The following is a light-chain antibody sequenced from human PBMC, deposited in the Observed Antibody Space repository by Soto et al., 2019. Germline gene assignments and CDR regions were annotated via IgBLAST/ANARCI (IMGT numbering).Light chain of an antibody. V-gene: IGKV3-20*01. J-gene: IGKJ1*01. CDR2: GAS. CDR1: QSVSNNY. Sequence: EIGLTHSPGTLSLSPGEIATLSCRAIQSVSNNYLAWYQQKPGQAPRLPIYGASNRATGIPDRFSGSGSGTDFTLTISRLEPEDFAVYYCQQYGSSGTFGQGTKVDI. CDR3: QQYGSSGT.